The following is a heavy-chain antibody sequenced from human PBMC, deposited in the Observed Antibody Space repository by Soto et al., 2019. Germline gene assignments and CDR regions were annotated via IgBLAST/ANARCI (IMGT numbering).Heavy chain of an antibody. J-gene: IGHJ6*02. CDR1: GGTFSSYA. CDR2: IIPIFGTA. D-gene: IGHD2-2*01. V-gene: IGHV1-69*01. CDR3: ARDCSSTSCYGDYYYGMDV. Sequence: QVQLVQSGAEVKKPGSSVKVSCKASGGTFSSYAISWVRQAPGQGLEWMGGIIPIFGTANYAQKFQGRVTITADESTSTAYMEVSSLRSEDTAVYYCARDCSSTSCYGDYYYGMDVWGQGTTVTVSS.